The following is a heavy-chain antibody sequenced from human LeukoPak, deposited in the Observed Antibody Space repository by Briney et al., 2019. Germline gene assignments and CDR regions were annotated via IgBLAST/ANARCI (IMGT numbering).Heavy chain of an antibody. CDR3: AALWFGESLPYGMDV. D-gene: IGHD3-10*01. CDR1: GFTVSSNY. V-gene: IGHV3-53*01. Sequence: GGSLRLSCAASGFTVSSNYMSWVRQAPGKGLEWVSVIYSGGSTYYADSVKGRFTISRDNSKNTLYLQMNSLRAEDTAVYYCAALWFGESLPYGMDVWGQGTTVTVSS. CDR2: IYSGGST. J-gene: IGHJ6*02.